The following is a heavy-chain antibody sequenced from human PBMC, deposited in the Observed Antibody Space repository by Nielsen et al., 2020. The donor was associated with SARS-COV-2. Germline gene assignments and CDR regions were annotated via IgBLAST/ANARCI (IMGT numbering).Heavy chain of an antibody. Sequence: GGSLRLSCVVSGFNFRGYWMTWVRQAQGKGLEWVGNIKLDGSEKYYVDSVKGRFTISRDNARNTLYLQMNSLRVEDTAVYYCARVGSYGDPEYLDYWGQGALVTVSS. CDR1: GFNFRGYW. D-gene: IGHD4/OR15-4a*01. CDR2: IKLDGSEK. CDR3: ARVGSYGDPEYLDY. J-gene: IGHJ4*02. V-gene: IGHV3-7*01.